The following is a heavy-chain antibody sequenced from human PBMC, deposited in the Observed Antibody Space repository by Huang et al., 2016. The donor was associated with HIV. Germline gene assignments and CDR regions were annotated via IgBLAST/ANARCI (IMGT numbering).Heavy chain of an antibody. J-gene: IGHJ6*03. CDR3: ARDVRKGHYYDSNGKRRLLYYYYMDV. CDR2: INTDNVYT. Sequence: QVHLVQSGAEVKKPGASVKVSCKASGYTFTTYGLSWVRQAPGQGLEWMGLINTDNVYTNHAQKFQGRVTMTADTSTSTDYMEVRSLRSDDAAVYYCARDVRKGHYYDSNGKRRLLYYYYMDVWGKGTTVIVSS. CDR1: GYTFTTYG. D-gene: IGHD3-22*01. V-gene: IGHV1-18*01.